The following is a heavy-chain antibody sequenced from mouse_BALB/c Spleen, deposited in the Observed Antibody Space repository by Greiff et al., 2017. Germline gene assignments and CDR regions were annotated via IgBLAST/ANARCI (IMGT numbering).Heavy chain of an antibody. D-gene: IGHD1-2*01. V-gene: IGHV1S56*01. CDR2: IYPGNVNT. CDR1: GYTFTSYY. J-gene: IGHJ3*01. CDR3: ARGATAFAY. Sequence: QVQLQQSGPELVKPGASVRISCKASGYTFTSYYIHWVKQRPGQGLEWIGWIYPGNVNTKYNEKFKGKATLTADKSSSTAYMQLSSLTSEDSAVYFCARGATAFAYWGQGTLVTVSA.